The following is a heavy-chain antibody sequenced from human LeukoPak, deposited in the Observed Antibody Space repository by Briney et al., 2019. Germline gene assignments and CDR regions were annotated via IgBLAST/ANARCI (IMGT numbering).Heavy chain of an antibody. J-gene: IGHJ4*02. CDR3: ARDRARPGIAAAGTFGY. CDR2: IIPIFGTA. V-gene: IGHV1-69*05. Sequence: SVKVSCKASGGTFSSYAISWVRQAPGQGLEWMGGIIPIFGTANYAQKFQGRVTITTDESTSTAYMELSSLRSEDTAVYYCARDRARPGIAAAGTFGYWGQGTLVTVSS. D-gene: IGHD6-13*01. CDR1: GGTFSSYA.